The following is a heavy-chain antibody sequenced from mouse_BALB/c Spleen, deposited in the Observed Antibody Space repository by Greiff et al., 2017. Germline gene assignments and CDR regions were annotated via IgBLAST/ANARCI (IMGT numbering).Heavy chain of an antibody. V-gene: IGHV5-6*01. CDR3: ARQYGNYEGYWYFDV. CDR1: GFTFSSYG. J-gene: IGHJ1*01. Sequence: EVQLKESGGDLVKPGGSLKLSCAASGFTFSSYGMSWVRQTPDKRLEWVATISSGGSYTYYPDSVKGRFTISRDNAKNTLYLQMSSLKSEDTAMYYCARQYGNYEGYWYFDVWGAGTTVTVSS. D-gene: IGHD2-1*01. CDR2: ISSGGSYT.